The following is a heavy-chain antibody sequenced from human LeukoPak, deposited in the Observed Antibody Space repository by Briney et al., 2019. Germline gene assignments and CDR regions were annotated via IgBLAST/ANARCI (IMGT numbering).Heavy chain of an antibody. V-gene: IGHV4-59*01. J-gene: IGHJ3*02. Sequence: SETLSLTCTVSGGSISSYYWSWIRQPPGKGLEWIGYIYYSGSTNYNPSLKSRVTISVDTSKNQFSLKLSSVTAADTAVYYCARDKQPATYYYDSRGGGAFDIWGQGTMVTVSS. CDR2: IYYSGST. CDR1: GGSISSYY. CDR3: ARDKQPATYYYDSRGGGAFDI. D-gene: IGHD3-22*01.